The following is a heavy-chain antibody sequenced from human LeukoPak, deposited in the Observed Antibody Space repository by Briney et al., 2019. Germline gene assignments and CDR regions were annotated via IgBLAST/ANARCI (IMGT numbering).Heavy chain of an antibody. D-gene: IGHD5-12*01. CDR2: INHSGST. CDR3: ARATLYCPCDY. J-gene: IGHJ4*02. Sequence: PSETLSLTCAVYGGSFSGYYWSWIRQPPGKGLEWIGEINHSGSTNYNPPLKSRVTISVDTSKNQFSLKLSSVTAADTAVYYCARATLYCPCDYWGQGTLVTVSS. V-gene: IGHV4-34*01. CDR1: GGSFSGYY.